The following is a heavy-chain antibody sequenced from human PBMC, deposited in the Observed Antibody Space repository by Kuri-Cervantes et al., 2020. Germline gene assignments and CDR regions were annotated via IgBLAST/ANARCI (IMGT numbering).Heavy chain of an antibody. CDR2: ISPNSGGT. Sequence: ASVKVSCKASGYTFTGYYLHWVRQAPGQGLEWMGWISPNSGGTNYAQKFQGRVTMTWDTSISTAFMDLSSLRSEDTAVYYCARATEAVAGTRAPHRYFDYWGQGTLVTVSS. J-gene: IGHJ4*02. D-gene: IGHD6-19*01. V-gene: IGHV1-2*02. CDR1: GYTFTGYY. CDR3: ARATEAVAGTRAPHRYFDY.